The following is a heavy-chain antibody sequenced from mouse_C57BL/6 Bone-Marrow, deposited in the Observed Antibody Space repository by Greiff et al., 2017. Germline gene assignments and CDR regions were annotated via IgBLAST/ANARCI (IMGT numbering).Heavy chain of an antibody. J-gene: IGHJ1*03. CDR2: IDPENGDT. CDR3: STGITTGVAGGGYWYFDV. D-gene: IGHD1-1*01. V-gene: IGHV14-4*01. Sequence: EVKLQESGAELVRPGASVKLSCTASGFNIKDDYMHWVKQRPEQGLEWIGWIDPENGDTEYASKFQGKATITADTSSNTAYLQLSSLTSEDTAVXYCSTGITTGVAGGGYWYFDVWGTGTTVTVSS. CDR1: GFNIKDDY.